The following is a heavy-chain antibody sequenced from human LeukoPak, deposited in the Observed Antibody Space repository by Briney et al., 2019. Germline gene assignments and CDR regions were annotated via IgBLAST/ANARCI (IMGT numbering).Heavy chain of an antibody. J-gene: IGHJ5*02. V-gene: IGHV4-34*01. CDR3: ARWRSSGWYQRWFDP. D-gene: IGHD6-19*01. Sequence: PSETLSLTCTVSGGSISSYYWSWIRQPPGKGLEWIGEINHSGSTNYNPSLKSRVTISVDTSKNQFSLKLSSVTAADTAVYYCARWRSSGWYQRWFDPWGQGTLVTVSS. CDR1: GGSISSYY. CDR2: INHSGST.